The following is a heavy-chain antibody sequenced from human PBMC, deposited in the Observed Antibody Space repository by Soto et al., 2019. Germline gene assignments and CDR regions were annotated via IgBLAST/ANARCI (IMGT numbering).Heavy chain of an antibody. CDR2: ISSDGGRT. J-gene: IGHJ4*02. Sequence: GGSLRLSCAVSGFTFSDYWMHWVRQAPGKGLVWVSRISSDGGRTDYSDSVKGRFTISRDNAKNTLFLQMDSLRAEDTAVYYCARDWYQDSGSYLDYWGQGTLVTVSS. V-gene: IGHV3-74*01. D-gene: IGHD3-10*01. CDR3: ARDWYQDSGSYLDY. CDR1: GFTFSDYW.